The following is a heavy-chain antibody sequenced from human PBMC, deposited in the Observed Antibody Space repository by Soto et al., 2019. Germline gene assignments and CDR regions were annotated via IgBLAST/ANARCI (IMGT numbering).Heavy chain of an antibody. CDR2: VSAGGGDT. J-gene: IGHJ6*02. Sequence: PGGSLRLSCAASGFTFNSYGMNWVRQAPGKGLEWVAGVSAGGGDTSYADSVKGRFTISRDNSKNILYLQMNSLRTEDTAVYYCAKSPTTAPYYGMDVWGQGTTVTVSS. CDR3: AKSPTTAPYYGMDV. CDR1: GFTFNSYG. D-gene: IGHD1-26*01. V-gene: IGHV3-23*01.